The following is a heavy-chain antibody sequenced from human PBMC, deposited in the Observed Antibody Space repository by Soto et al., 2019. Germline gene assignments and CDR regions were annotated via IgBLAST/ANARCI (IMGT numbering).Heavy chain of an antibody. J-gene: IGHJ5*02. CDR3: AREAGPDRWCGT. CDR1: GGSISSYC. V-gene: IGHV4-4*07. CDR2: ISTSGTT. D-gene: IGHD2-21*01. Sequence: PSGTLSLTCTASGGSISSYCRTWIRQPAGKGLDWIGRISTSGTTNYNPSLKSRVTMSVDTSKNHFSLNLSSVTAADTAVYYCAREAGPDRWCGTWVPGTPVTLSS.